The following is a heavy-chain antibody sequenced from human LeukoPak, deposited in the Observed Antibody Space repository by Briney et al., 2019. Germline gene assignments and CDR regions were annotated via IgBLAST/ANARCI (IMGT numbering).Heavy chain of an antibody. Sequence: GGTLRLSCAASGSTFSNFGMSWVRQAPGKGLEWVSTIDNRGRTTYYTDSVKGRFTISRDNSKSTLFLQMNSLRAEDTAVYYCAHRSGLLSYYFDYWGPGTLVTVSS. CDR2: IDNRGRTT. J-gene: IGHJ4*02. CDR1: GSTFSNFG. V-gene: IGHV3-23*05. D-gene: IGHD2-21*02. CDR3: AHRSGLLSYYFDY.